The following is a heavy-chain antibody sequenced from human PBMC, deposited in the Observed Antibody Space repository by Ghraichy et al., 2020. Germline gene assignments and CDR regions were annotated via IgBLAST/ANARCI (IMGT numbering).Heavy chain of an antibody. CDR3: ARDSGSLVTAIRPTVDFDY. CDR2: ISSSSSYI. Sequence: GGSLRLSCAASGFTFSSYSMNWVRQAPGKGLEWVSSISSSSSYIYYADSVKGRFTISRDNAKNSLYLQMNSLRAEDTAVYYCARDSGSLVTAIRPTVDFDYWGQGTLVTVSS. CDR1: GFTFSSYS. J-gene: IGHJ4*02. V-gene: IGHV3-21*01. D-gene: IGHD2-21*02.